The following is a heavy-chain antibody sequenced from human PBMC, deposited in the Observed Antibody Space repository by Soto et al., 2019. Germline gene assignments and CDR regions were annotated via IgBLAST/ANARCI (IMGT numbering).Heavy chain of an antibody. CDR3: AKGSSWQIYYYYGMDV. CDR1: GFTFSSYA. CDR2: ISGSGGST. V-gene: IGHV3-23*01. D-gene: IGHD6-13*01. Sequence: PVGSLRLSCAASGFTFSSYAMSWVRQAPGKGLEWVSAISGSGGSTYYADSVKGRFTISRDNSKNTLYLQMNSLRAEDTAVYYCAKGSSWQIYYYYGMDVWGQGTTVTVSS. J-gene: IGHJ6*02.